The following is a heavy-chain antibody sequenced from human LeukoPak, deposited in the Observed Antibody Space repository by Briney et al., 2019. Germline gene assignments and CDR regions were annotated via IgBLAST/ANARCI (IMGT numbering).Heavy chain of an antibody. D-gene: IGHD6-19*01. Sequence: MPSETLSLTCAVYGGSFSGYYWSWIRQPPGKGLEWIGEINHSGSTNYNPSLKSRVTISVDTSKNQFSLKLSSVTAADTAVYYCARESSGEDRDYWGQGTLVTVSS. CDR1: GGSFSGYY. V-gene: IGHV4-34*01. CDR3: ARESSGEDRDY. CDR2: INHSGST. J-gene: IGHJ4*02.